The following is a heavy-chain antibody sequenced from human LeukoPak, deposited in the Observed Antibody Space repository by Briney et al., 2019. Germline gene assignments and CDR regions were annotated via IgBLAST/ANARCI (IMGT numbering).Heavy chain of an antibody. CDR2: INPNSGGT. Sequence: GASVKVSCKASGYTFTGYYMHWVRQAPGQGLEWMGWINPNSGGTNYAQKFQDRVTMTRDTSITTAYMDMSRLRSDDTALYYCVKHSAPVLAAARFDYWGQGNLVTVSS. CDR3: VKHSAPVLAAARFDY. CDR1: GYTFTGYY. J-gene: IGHJ4*02. D-gene: IGHD2-2*01. V-gene: IGHV1-2*02.